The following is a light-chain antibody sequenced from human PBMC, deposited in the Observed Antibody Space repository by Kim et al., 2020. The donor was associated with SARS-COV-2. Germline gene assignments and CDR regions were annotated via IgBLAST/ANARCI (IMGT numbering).Light chain of an antibody. V-gene: IGLV1-47*01. CDR3: AAWDARLSGRV. Sequence: GQRITSPCSGSSSNIDKNYVNCNQQVQGTAAKGLIYVNNKQPSAVPDRFSGWKSGTSASLGISRMRCEDDADYYCAAWDARLSGRVFGGGTKVTVL. J-gene: IGLJ6*01. CDR1: SSNIDKNY. CDR2: VNN.